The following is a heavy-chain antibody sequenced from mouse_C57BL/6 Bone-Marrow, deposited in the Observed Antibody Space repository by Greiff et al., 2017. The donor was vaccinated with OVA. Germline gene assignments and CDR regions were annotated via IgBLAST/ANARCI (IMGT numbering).Heavy chain of an antibody. CDR1: GYTFTSYW. Sequence: QVQLQQPGAELVKPGASVKLSCKASGYTFTSYWMQWVKQRPGQGLEWIGEIDPSASYTNYNQKFKGKATLTVDTSSSTAYMQLSSLTSEDSAVYYCARERAYYGSSFWGQGTTLTVSS. CDR2: IDPSASYT. CDR3: ARERAYYGSSF. V-gene: IGHV1-50*01. D-gene: IGHD1-1*01. J-gene: IGHJ2*01.